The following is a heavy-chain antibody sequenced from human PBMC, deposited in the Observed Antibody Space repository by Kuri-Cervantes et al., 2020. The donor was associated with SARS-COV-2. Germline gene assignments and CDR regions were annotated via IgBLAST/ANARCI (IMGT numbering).Heavy chain of an antibody. CDR1: GGTFSSYA. V-gene: IGHV1-69*13. CDR3: ARDVGFGYSYGHSYGMGV. D-gene: IGHD5-18*01. CDR2: IIPIFGTA. J-gene: IGHJ6*02. Sequence: SVKVSCKASGGTFSSYAISWVRQAPGQGLEWMGGIIPIFGTANYAQKFQGRVTITADESTSTAYMELSSLRSEDTAVYYCARDVGFGYSYGHSYGMGVWGQGTTVTVSS.